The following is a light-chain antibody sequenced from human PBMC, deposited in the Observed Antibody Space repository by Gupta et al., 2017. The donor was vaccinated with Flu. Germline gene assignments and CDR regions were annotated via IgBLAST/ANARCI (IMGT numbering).Light chain of an antibody. CDR1: SSNIGSNY. Sequence: QSVLNPPPSASGNPGQRVTISCSGSSSNIGSNYVYWYQQLPGTAPKLLIYRNNQRPSGVPDRFSGSKSGTSASLAISGLRSEDEADYYCAAWDDSLSGDVVFGGGTKLTVL. CDR3: AAWDDSLSGDVV. CDR2: RNN. V-gene: IGLV1-47*01. J-gene: IGLJ2*01.